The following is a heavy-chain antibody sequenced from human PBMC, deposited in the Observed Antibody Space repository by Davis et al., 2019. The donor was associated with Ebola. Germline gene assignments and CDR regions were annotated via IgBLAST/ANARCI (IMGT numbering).Heavy chain of an antibody. CDR2: IWYDGSNK. CDR1: GFTFSRYG. J-gene: IGHJ4*02. CDR3: ARVDTAGDPDY. D-gene: IGHD4-17*01. Sequence: GGSLRLSCAASGFTFSRYGMHWIRQAPGNGLEWVAVIWYDGSNKYYADSVKGRFTISRDNSKNTLYLQMNSLRAEDTAVYYCARVDTAGDPDYWGQGTLVTVSS. V-gene: IGHV3-33*01.